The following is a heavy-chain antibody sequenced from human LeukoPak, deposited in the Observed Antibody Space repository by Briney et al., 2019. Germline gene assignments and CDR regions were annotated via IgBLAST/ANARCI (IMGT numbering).Heavy chain of an antibody. CDR3: ARWGLAAVGLDP. J-gene: IGHJ5*02. V-gene: IGHV4-59*01. D-gene: IGHD6-13*01. CDR1: GGSISSYY. Sequence: SETLSLTCTVSGGSISSYYWSWIRQPPGKGLEWIGYIYYSGSTNYNPSLKSRVTISVDTSKNQFSLKLSSVTAADTAVYYCARWGLAAVGLDPWGQGTLVTVSS. CDR2: IYYSGST.